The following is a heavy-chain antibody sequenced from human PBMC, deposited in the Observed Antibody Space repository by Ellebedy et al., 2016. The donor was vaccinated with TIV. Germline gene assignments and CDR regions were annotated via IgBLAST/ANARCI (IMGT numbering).Heavy chain of an antibody. D-gene: IGHD3-10*01. CDR3: ARHRGRGGYFDY. CDR2: IYIGDSDT. CDR1: GYSFTSYW. Sequence: PGGSLRPSCKPPGYSFTSYWIGWVPQKPGKGLEWMGSIYIGDSDTRYRPAFQGQVTISAAKSISTAYLQWASRKPSDTAIHYCARHRGRGGYFDYWGLGTVVTVSS. J-gene: IGHJ4*02. V-gene: IGHV5-51*01.